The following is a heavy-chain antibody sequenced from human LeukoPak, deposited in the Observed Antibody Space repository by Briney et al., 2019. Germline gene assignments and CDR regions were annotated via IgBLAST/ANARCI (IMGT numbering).Heavy chain of an antibody. CDR1: GYTFTSYD. CDR3: ARFSRYCSSTSCYLYGMDV. D-gene: IGHD2-2*01. CDR2: MDPNSGNT. Sequence: ASVKVSCKASGYTFTSYDINWVRRATGQGLEWMGWMDPNSGNTGYAQKFQGRVTMTRTTSRSTAYMELSSLRSEDTALYYCARFSRYCSSTSCYLYGMDVWGQGTTVTVSS. J-gene: IGHJ6*02. V-gene: IGHV1-8*01.